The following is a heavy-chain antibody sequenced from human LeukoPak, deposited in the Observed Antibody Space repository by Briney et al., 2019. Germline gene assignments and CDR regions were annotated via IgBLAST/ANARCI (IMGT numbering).Heavy chain of an antibody. Sequence: GAFLKISCKGSGYSFTSYWIGWVRQLPGKGLEWMWIIYPGDSDTRYSTSFHGLVTISVDKSISTAYLQWSSLKASDTAMYYCARRTVTTSSIEYWGQGTLVTVSS. CDR2: IYPGDSDT. CDR1: GYSFTSYW. CDR3: ARRTVTTSSIEY. D-gene: IGHD4-17*01. J-gene: IGHJ4*02. V-gene: IGHV5-51*01.